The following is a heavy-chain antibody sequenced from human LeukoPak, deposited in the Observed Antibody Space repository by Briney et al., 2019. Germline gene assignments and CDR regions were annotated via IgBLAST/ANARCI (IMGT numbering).Heavy chain of an antibody. J-gene: IGHJ4*02. CDR2: ISYDGSNK. CDR3: ARDGYNFLFDY. D-gene: IGHD5-24*01. CDR1: GFTFSSYG. Sequence: AGGSLRLSCAASGFTFSSYGMHWVRQAPGKGLEWVAVISYDGSNKYYADSVKGRFTISRDNSKNTLYLQMNSLRAEDTAVYYCARDGYNFLFDYWGQGTLVTVSS. V-gene: IGHV3-30*03.